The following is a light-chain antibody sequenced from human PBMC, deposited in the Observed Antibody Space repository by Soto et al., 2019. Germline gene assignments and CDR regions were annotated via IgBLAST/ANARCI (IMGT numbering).Light chain of an antibody. CDR2: AAS. CDR1: QGIRSY. Sequence: ASQGIRSYLGWYQQKPGKAPNLLIYAASTLQSGVPSSFSGGGSGTEFTLTISSLQPEYFATYYCLQHNSYPWTFGQGTKVDIK. V-gene: IGKV1-9*01. J-gene: IGKJ1*01. CDR3: LQHNSYPWT.